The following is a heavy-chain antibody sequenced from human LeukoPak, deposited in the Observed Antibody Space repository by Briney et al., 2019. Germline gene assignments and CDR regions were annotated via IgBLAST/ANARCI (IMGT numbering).Heavy chain of an antibody. CDR1: GGSISSGDYY. Sequence: SETLSLTCTVSGGSISSGDYYWSWIRQPPGKGLEWIGYIYYSGSTNYNPSLKSRVTISVDTSKNQFSLKLSSVTAADTAVYYCARDRRHGSWYSLPVYYYGMDVWGQGTTVTVSS. D-gene: IGHD6-13*01. CDR3: ARDRRHGSWYSLPVYYYGMDV. J-gene: IGHJ6*02. CDR2: IYYSGST. V-gene: IGHV4-61*08.